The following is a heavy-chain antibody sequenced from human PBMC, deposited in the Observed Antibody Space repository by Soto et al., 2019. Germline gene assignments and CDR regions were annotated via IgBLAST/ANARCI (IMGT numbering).Heavy chain of an antibody. CDR3: AKERGYNYGYHAMDV. D-gene: IGHD5-18*01. CDR2: ISGSGGST. J-gene: IGHJ6*02. CDR1: GFTCSSYA. V-gene: IGHV3-23*01. Sequence: EVQLLESGGGLVQPGGSLRLSCAASGFTCSSYAMSWVRQAPGTGLEWVSGISGSGGSTYYADSVKGRFTISRDNSKNTLYLHTNSLRAEHTAVYYCAKERGYNYGYHAMDVWGQGTTVTVSS.